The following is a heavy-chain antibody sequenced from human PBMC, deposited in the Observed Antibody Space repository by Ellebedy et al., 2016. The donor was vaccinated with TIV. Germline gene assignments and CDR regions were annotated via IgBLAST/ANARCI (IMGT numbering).Heavy chain of an antibody. Sequence: GESLKISXAASGFTFSSYSMNWVRQAPGKGLEWVSSISSSSSYIYYADSVKGRFTISRDNSKNTLYLQMNSLRAEDTAVYYCARAWRSHDYIVVVVAATGGFDYWGQGTLVTVSS. V-gene: IGHV3-21*01. J-gene: IGHJ4*02. CDR3: ARAWRSHDYIVVVVAATGGFDY. D-gene: IGHD2-15*01. CDR2: ISSSSSYI. CDR1: GFTFSSYS.